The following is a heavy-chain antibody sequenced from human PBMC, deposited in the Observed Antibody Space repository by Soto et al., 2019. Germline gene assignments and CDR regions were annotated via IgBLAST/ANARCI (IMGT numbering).Heavy chain of an antibody. CDR1: GGSVSSGSYY. V-gene: IGHV4-61*01. CDR2: IYYSGST. CDR3: ARGFDY. Sequence: QVQLQVSGPGLVKPSETLSLTCTVSGGSVSSGSYYWSWIRQPPGKGLEWIGYIYYSGSTNYNPSLKSRVTISVDTSKNQFSLKLSSVTAADTAVYYCARGFDYWGQGTLVTVSS. J-gene: IGHJ4*02.